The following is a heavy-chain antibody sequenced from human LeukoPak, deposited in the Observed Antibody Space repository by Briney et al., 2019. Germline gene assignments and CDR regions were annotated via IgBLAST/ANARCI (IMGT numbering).Heavy chain of an antibody. CDR3: AGGASLYSSGWYYAY. CDR1: GFNVNNNY. V-gene: IGHV3-66*02. J-gene: IGHJ4*02. Sequence: GGSLRLSCAASGFNVNNNYMSWVRQAPGKGLEWVSVIYSGGSTYYADFVKGRFTISRDNSKNALYLQMNSLKAEDTAVYYCAGGASLYSSGWYYAYWGQGTLVTVSS. D-gene: IGHD6-19*01. CDR2: IYSGGST.